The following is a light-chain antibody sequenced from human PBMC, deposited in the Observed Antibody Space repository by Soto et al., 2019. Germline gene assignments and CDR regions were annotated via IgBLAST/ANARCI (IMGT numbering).Light chain of an antibody. CDR1: SSDVGGYNY. CDR2: DVS. CDR3: SSYTSSSTVV. Sequence: QSALTQPASVSGSPGQSITISCTGTSSDVGGYNYVSWYQQHPGKAPKLMIYDVSYRPSGVSNRCSGSKSGNTASLTISGLQADDEADYYCSSYTSSSTVVFGGGTKVTVL. J-gene: IGLJ3*02. V-gene: IGLV2-14*03.